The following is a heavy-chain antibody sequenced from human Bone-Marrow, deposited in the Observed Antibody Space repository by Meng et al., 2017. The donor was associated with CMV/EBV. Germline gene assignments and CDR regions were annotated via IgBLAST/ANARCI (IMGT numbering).Heavy chain of an antibody. D-gene: IGHD6-6*01. J-gene: IGHJ4*02. CDR3: ARAMIIAARALDF. CDR2: ISSSSSTI. Sequence: GESLKISCAASGFTFSSYSMNWVRQAPGKGLEWVSYISSSSSTIYYADSVKGRFTISRDNSKNTLYLQMNSLRDEDTAVYYCARAMIIAARALDFWGQGTLVTVSS. CDR1: GFTFSSYS. V-gene: IGHV3-48*02.